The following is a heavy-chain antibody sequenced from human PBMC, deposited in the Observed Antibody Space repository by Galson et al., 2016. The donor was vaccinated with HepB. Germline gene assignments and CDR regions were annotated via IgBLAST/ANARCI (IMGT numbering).Heavy chain of an antibody. Sequence: SETLSLTCTVSGASISNHFWSWIRQSPGKGLEWIGSVHAFGGTTYNPSFKSRATISVDTSKNQFSLRLSSVTAADTAVFFCARSLGHCSANSCAEFDFWGQGTLVTVSS. J-gene: IGHJ4*02. D-gene: IGHD2-2*01. CDR3: ARSLGHCSANSCAEFDF. CDR2: VHAFGGT. V-gene: IGHV4-59*11. CDR1: GASISNHF.